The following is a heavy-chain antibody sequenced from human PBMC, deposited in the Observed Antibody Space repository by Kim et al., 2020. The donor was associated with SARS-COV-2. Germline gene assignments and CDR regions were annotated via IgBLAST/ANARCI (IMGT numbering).Heavy chain of an antibody. CDR2: IIPILGIS. Sequence: SVKVSCKASGCTFSSYAISWVRQAPGQGLEWMGWIIPILGISNYAQKFQGRVTITADTATSTAYMELSSLRSEDTAVYYCARAELGRYFYWLYSYYYYGMDVWGQGTTVTVSS. V-gene: IGHV1-69*10. CDR1: GCTFSSYA. D-gene: IGHD3-9*01. CDR3: ARAELGRYFYWLYSYYYYGMDV. J-gene: IGHJ6*02.